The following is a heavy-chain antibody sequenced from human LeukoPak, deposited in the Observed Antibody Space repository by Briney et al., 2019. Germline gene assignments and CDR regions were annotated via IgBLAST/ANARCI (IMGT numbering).Heavy chain of an antibody. CDR2: ISSNGSST. CDR3: VKGIAGGPYYFDY. J-gene: IGHJ4*02. V-gene: IGHV3-64D*06. CDR1: GFTFSNYD. D-gene: IGHD6-13*01. Sequence: QTGGSLRLSCSASGFTFSNYDMHWVRQAPGKGLEYVSAISSNGSSTYYADSVKGRFTISRDNSKNTLYLQMSSLRVEDTAVFYCVKGIAGGPYYFDYWGQGTLVTVSS.